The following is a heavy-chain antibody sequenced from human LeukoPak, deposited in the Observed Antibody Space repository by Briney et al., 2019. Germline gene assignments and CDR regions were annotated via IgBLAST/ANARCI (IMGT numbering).Heavy chain of an antibody. D-gene: IGHD3-16*01. CDR3: AKDDAWGRYQH. Sequence: ETLSLTCAVYGGSFSGYYWSWIRQPPGKGLEWVSGINPSGDITYYTDSVQGRFTISRDNSKNMMYVQMNSLRAEDTAVYYCAKDDAWGRYQHWGQGTLVTVSS. V-gene: IGHV3-23*01. CDR2: INPSGDIT. J-gene: IGHJ1*01. CDR1: GGSFSGYY.